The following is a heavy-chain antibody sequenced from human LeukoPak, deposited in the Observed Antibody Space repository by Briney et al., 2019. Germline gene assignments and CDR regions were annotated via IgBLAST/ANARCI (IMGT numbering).Heavy chain of an antibody. CDR2: ISASSNSI. Sequence: PGGSLRLSCAASAFTFSSYAMNWVRQAPGKGLEWVSFISASSNSIYYADSVKGRFTISRDNAKNSLYLQLNSLRAEDTAVYYCVRDLGYCSGGICPYWGQRTLVTVSS. CDR3: VRDLGYCSGGICPY. CDR1: AFTFSSYA. J-gene: IGHJ4*02. D-gene: IGHD2-15*01. V-gene: IGHV3-21*01.